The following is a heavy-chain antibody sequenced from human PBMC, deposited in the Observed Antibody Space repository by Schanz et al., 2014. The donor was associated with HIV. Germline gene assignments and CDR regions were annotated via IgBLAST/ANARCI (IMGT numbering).Heavy chain of an antibody. J-gene: IGHJ6*02. Sequence: QVQLVESGGGVVQPGRSLRLSCVASGFSFRTFGMHWVRQAPGKGLEWVALIYYDGTNKYYTDSVKGRFTISRDNSKNTLNLQMKSLRAEDTAVYYCAKDRNYYDSKYRGKGNYYYYYGMDVWGQGTTVTVS. V-gene: IGHV3-30*18. D-gene: IGHD3-22*01. CDR2: IYYDGTNK. CDR3: AKDRNYYDSKYRGKGNYYYYYGMDV. CDR1: GFSFRTFG.